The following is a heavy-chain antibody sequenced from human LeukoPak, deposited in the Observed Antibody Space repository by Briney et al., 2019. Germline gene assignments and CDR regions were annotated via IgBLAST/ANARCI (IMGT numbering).Heavy chain of an antibody. Sequence: SETLSLTCTVSGGSISSYYWSWIRQPPGKGLEWIGYISQSGSTNYNPSLKSRVSISADRSKNQVSLRLSSVTAADTAVYYCASPGGTYDFWGQGTLVTVSS. CDR3: ASPGGTYDF. CDR2: ISQSGST. J-gene: IGHJ4*02. V-gene: IGHV4-59*08. D-gene: IGHD1-26*01. CDR1: GGSISSYY.